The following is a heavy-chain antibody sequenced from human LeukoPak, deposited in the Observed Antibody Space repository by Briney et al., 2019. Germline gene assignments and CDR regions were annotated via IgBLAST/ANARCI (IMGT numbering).Heavy chain of an antibody. J-gene: IGHJ4*02. D-gene: IGHD3-3*01. V-gene: IGHV4-61*02. CDR3: ARGMGFWSGYVVY. Sequence: SETLSLTCTVSGGSISSGSYYWSWIRQPAGEGLEWIGRIYTSGSTNYNPSLKSRVTISVDTSKNQFSLKLSSVTAADTAVYYCARGMGFWSGYVVYWGQGTLVTVSS. CDR1: GGSISSGSYY. CDR2: IYTSGST.